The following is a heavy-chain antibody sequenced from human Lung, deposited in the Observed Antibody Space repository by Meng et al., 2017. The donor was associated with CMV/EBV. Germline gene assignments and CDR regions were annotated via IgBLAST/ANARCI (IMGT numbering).Heavy chain of an antibody. D-gene: IGHD1-26*01. CDR1: GGSLYSYY. CDR2: INHSGRT. J-gene: IGHJ6*02. V-gene: IGHV4-34*01. CDR3: ASESATSLGGRIYYYGLDV. Sequence: GSLRLXCPVYGGSLYSYYYNWIRQSPGKGLEWIGEINHSGRTNYNPSLKSRVAISVDTSKKQFSLRLTSVTAADTAVYYCASESATSLGGRIYYYGLDVWGQGTTVTVSS.